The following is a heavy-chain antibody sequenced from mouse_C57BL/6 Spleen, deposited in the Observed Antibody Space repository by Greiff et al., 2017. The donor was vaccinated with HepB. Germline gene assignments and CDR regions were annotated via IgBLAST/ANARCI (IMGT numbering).Heavy chain of an antibody. J-gene: IGHJ2*01. CDR3: ARGGSSYIDY. V-gene: IGHV1-80*01. CDR1: GYAFSSYW. Sequence: LEESGAELVKPGASVKISCKASGYAFSSYWMTWVKQRPGKGLEWIGQIYPGDGETNYNGKFKGTATLTADKFSSTAYMQRSSLASEDSEVYCCARGGSSYIDYWGQGTTLTVSS. D-gene: IGHD1-1*01. CDR2: IYPGDGET.